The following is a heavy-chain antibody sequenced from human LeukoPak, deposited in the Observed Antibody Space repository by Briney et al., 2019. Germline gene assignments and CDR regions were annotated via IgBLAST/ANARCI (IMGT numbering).Heavy chain of an antibody. CDR2: FDPEDGET. V-gene: IGHV1-24*01. Sequence: ASVTVSCKVSGYTLTELSMHWVRQAPGKGLEWMGGFDPEDGETIYAQKFQGRVTMTEDTSTDTAYMELSSLRSEDTAVYYCATSHPGYSLSAFDYWGQGTLVTVSS. D-gene: IGHD5-18*01. J-gene: IGHJ4*02. CDR3: ATSHPGYSLSAFDY. CDR1: GYTLTELS.